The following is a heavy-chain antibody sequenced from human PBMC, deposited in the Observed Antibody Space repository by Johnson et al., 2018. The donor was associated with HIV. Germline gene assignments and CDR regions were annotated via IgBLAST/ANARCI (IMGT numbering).Heavy chain of an antibody. J-gene: IGHJ3*02. Sequence: QVQLVESGGGVVQPGRSLRLSCAASGFTFSSYAMHLVRQAPGTGLEWVAVISYDGSNKYYADSVKGRFTISRDNSKNTLYLQINSLRAEDTAVYYCARSYSSSWYGAFDIWGQGTMVTVSS. CDR2: ISYDGSNK. CDR1: GFTFSSYA. D-gene: IGHD6-13*01. V-gene: IGHV3-30-3*01. CDR3: ARSYSSSWYGAFDI.